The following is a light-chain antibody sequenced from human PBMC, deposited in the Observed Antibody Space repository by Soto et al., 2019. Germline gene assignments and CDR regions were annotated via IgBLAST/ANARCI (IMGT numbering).Light chain of an antibody. CDR3: QQYNNWPYT. Sequence: EIVMTQSPATLSVSPGERAALSCRASQSVSSNFAWYQQKPGQAPRLLIYGVATRATGIPARFSGSGSGTEFILTISSLQSGDCAVYYCQQYNNWPYTFGQGTKLEIK. V-gene: IGKV3-15*01. CDR2: GVA. J-gene: IGKJ2*01. CDR1: QSVSSN.